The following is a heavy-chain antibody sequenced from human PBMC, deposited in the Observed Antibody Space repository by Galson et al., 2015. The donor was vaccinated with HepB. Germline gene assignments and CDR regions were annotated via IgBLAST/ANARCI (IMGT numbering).Heavy chain of an antibody. CDR2: IIPIFGTA. Sequence: SCKASGGTFSSYAISWVRQAPGQGLEWMGGIIPIFGTANYAQKFQGRVTITADESTSTAYMELSSLRSEDTAVYYCARGTYYYDSSGYRYFDYWGQGTLVTVSS. J-gene: IGHJ4*02. V-gene: IGHV1-69*01. CDR1: GGTFSSYA. D-gene: IGHD3-22*01. CDR3: ARGTYYYDSSGYRYFDY.